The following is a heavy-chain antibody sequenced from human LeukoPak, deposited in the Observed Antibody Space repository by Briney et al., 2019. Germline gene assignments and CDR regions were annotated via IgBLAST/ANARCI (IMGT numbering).Heavy chain of an antibody. D-gene: IGHD1-26*01. Sequence: GRSLRLSCAASGLIFRAYAMPWVRQAPGKGPEWVGVISYDGRITYYGESVKGRFTISRDNSNSTLYLQMTSLRVEDTAVYYCARDSGDVGAGFDNWGQGILVTVSS. V-gene: IGHV3-30*04. CDR3: ARDSGDVGAGFDN. CDR2: ISYDGRIT. CDR1: GLIFRAYA. J-gene: IGHJ4*02.